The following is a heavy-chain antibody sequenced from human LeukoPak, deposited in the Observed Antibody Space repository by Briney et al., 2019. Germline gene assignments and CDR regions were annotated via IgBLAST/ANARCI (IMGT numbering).Heavy chain of an antibody. Sequence: PSETLSLTCAVSGGSISSGGYSWSWIRQPPGKGLEWIGYIYHSGSTYYNPSLKSRVTISVDRSKNQFSLKLSSVTAADTAVYYCARVLVVATYNWFDPWGQGTLVTASS. CDR3: ARVLVVATYNWFDP. J-gene: IGHJ5*02. D-gene: IGHD2-15*01. CDR2: IYHSGST. V-gene: IGHV4-30-2*01. CDR1: GGSISSGGYS.